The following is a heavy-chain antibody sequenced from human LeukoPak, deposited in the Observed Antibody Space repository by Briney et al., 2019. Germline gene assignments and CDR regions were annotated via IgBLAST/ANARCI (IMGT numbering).Heavy chain of an antibody. CDR2: IRYDGSNK. J-gene: IGHJ6*03. CDR3: ASGGYYYYYYMDV. Sequence: GGSLRLSCAASGFTFSSYGMHWVRQAPGKGLEWVAFIRYDGSNKYYADSVKGRFTISRDNSKNTLYLQMNSLRAEDTAVYYCASGGYYYYYYMDVWGKGTTVTISS. CDR1: GFTFSSYG. V-gene: IGHV3-30*02.